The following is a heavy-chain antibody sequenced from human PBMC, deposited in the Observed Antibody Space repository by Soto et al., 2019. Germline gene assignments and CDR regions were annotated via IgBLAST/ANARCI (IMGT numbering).Heavy chain of an antibody. D-gene: IGHD3-9*01. V-gene: IGHV3-21*01. CDR1: GFTFSSYS. CDR2: ISSSSSYI. CDR3: ASVWTSRVRYFDWHNADVDY. Sequence: GGSLRLSCAASGFTFSSYSMNWVRQAPGKGLEWVSSISSSSSYIYYADSVKGRFTISRDNAKNSLYLQMNSLRAEDTAVYYCASVWTSRVRYFDWHNADVDYWGQGTLVTVSS. J-gene: IGHJ4*02.